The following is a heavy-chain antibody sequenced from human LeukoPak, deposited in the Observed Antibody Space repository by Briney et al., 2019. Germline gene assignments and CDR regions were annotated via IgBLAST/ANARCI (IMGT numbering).Heavy chain of an antibody. CDR1: GFTFDDYT. CDR2: FSWDGVTT. V-gene: IGHV3-43*01. CDR3: AKGGGGSEVDY. Sequence: GGSLRLSCAATGFTFDDYTMHWVRQPPGKGLEWVSLFSWDGVTTYYADSVKGRFTISRDSGKNSLYPQMNSLTTEDTAFYYCAKGGGGSEVDYWGQGTLVTVSS. D-gene: IGHD1-26*01. J-gene: IGHJ4*02.